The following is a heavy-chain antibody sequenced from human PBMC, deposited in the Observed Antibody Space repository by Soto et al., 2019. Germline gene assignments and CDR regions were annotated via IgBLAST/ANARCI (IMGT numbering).Heavy chain of an antibody. J-gene: IGHJ4*02. Sequence: GGSLRLSCAASGFTFSSYGMHWVRQAPGKGLEWVAVIWYDGSNKYYADSVKGRFTISRDNSKNTLYLQMNSLRAEDTTVYYCARAPDYGQTHYFDYWGQGTLVTVSS. CDR1: GFTFSSYG. CDR2: IWYDGSNK. D-gene: IGHD4-17*01. CDR3: ARAPDYGQTHYFDY. V-gene: IGHV3-33*01.